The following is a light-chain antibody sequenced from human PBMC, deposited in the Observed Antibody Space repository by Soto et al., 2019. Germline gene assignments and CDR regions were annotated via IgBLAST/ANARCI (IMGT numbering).Light chain of an antibody. J-gene: IGLJ7*01. CDR3: AAWDDSLNGAV. Sequence: QSVLTQPPSASGTPGQRVTISCSGSSSNIGSNTVNWYQQLPGTAPKLLIYSNNQRPSGVPDRFSGSKSGTSASLAISGLKSADEADYYCAAWDDSLNGAVFGGGTQLTVL. CDR2: SNN. CDR1: SSNIGSNT. V-gene: IGLV1-44*01.